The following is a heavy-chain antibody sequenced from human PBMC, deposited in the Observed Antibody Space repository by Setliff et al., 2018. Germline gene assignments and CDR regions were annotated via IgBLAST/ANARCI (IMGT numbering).Heavy chain of an antibody. J-gene: IGHJ6*04. Sequence: GASVKVSCKASADTFTGYYVHWARQAPGQGLEWMGWINPRTGVTNYAQKFQGRVTMTRDTSITTVYMDLSSLKSDDTAVYYCARGTDYHGSGSYWAKDVWGKGTTVTVSS. CDR1: ADTFTGYY. D-gene: IGHD3-10*01. V-gene: IGHV1-2*02. CDR3: ARGTDYHGSGSYWAKDV. CDR2: INPRTGVT.